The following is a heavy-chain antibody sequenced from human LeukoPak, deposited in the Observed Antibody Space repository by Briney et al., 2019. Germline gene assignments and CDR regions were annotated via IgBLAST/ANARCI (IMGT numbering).Heavy chain of an antibody. Sequence: SETLSLTCTVSGGSISSGSYYWSWIRQPAGKGLEWIGEINHSGSTNYNPSLKSRVTISVDTSKNQFSLKLSSVTAADTAVYYCARRHRTYYYGSGSYYNQVSVSWFDPWGQGTLVTVSS. J-gene: IGHJ5*02. CDR3: ARRHRTYYYGSGSYYNQVSVSWFDP. CDR2: INHSGST. CDR1: GGSISSGSYY. V-gene: IGHV4-61*10. D-gene: IGHD3-10*01.